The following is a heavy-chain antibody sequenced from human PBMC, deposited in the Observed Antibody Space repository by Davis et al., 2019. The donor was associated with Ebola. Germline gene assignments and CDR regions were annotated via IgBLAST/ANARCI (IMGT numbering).Heavy chain of an antibody. Sequence: SLKISCAASGFTFSSYAMHWVRQAPGKGLECVAGISYDGSNKYYADSVKGRFTISRDNSKNTLYLQMNSLRAEDTAVYYCARRSGPDYWGQGTLVTVSS. CDR3: ARRSGPDY. CDR2: ISYDGSNK. D-gene: IGHD2-15*01. CDR1: GFTFSSYA. J-gene: IGHJ4*02. V-gene: IGHV3-30*04.